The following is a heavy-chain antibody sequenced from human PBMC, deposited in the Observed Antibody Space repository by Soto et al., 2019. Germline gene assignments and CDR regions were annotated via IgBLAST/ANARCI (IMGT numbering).Heavy chain of an antibody. V-gene: IGHV4-31*03. CDR1: GASVTPGGYF. D-gene: IGHD3-10*01. J-gene: IGHJ5*02. CDR3: AVHRATPGVALSNWFGP. CDR2: IHSRASP. Sequence: HVHLQESGPGQVRPSHTLSLTCTVSGASVTPGGYFWTWLRQHPGKVPAWIGYIHSRASPSYNPSFQTRLSMSLDSSKNPFTLPLTSVTAADTAGYSCAVHRATPGVALSNWFGPWGQGSLVTVSS.